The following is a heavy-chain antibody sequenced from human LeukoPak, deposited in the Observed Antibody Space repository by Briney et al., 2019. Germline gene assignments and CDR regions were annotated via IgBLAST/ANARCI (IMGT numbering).Heavy chain of an antibody. V-gene: IGHV4-61*02. Sequence: PSETLSLTCTVSGGSISSGSYCWSWIRQPAGKGLEWIGRIYTSGSTNYNPSLKSRVTISVDTSKNQFSLKLSSVTAADTAVYYCARTLWFGELFWFDPWGQGTLVTVSS. J-gene: IGHJ5*02. CDR2: IYTSGST. CDR3: ARTLWFGELFWFDP. D-gene: IGHD3-10*01. CDR1: GGSISSGSYC.